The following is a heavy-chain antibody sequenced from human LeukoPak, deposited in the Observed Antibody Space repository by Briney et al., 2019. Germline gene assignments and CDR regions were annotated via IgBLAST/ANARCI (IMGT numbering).Heavy chain of an antibody. CDR3: ARSSYYGDYSLGYYYYMDV. CDR2: IIPIFGTA. Sequence: SVKVSCKASGGTFSSYAISWVRQAPGQGLEWMGGIIPIFGTANYAQKFQGRVTITADKSTSTAYMELSSLRSEDTAVYYCARSSYYGDYSLGYYYYMDVWGKGTTVTVSS. J-gene: IGHJ6*03. D-gene: IGHD4-17*01. CDR1: GGTFSSYA. V-gene: IGHV1-69*06.